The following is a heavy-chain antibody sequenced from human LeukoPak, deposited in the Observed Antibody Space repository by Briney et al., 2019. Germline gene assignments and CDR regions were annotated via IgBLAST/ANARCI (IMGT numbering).Heavy chain of an antibody. CDR3: ATKTSLTYYYNRLEIFGLDV. V-gene: IGHV4-34*01. J-gene: IGHJ6*02. CDR2: INHSGST. D-gene: IGHD3-22*01. CDR1: VGPFSGYY. Sequence: SETLSLTCAVNVGPFSGYYWSWVRQPPGKGLEWIGEINHSGSTNYNPSLKSGGTISVDTSHSPFSLKLSSVTAADTAVYYCATKTSLTYYYNRLEIFGLDVWGQGTTVTVSS.